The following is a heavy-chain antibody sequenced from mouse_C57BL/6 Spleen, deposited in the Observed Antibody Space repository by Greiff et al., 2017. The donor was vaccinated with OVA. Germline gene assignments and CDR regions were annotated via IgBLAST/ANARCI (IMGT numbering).Heavy chain of an antibody. CDR2: ISYDGSN. CDR1: GYSITSGYY. J-gene: IGHJ4*01. V-gene: IGHV3-6*01. D-gene: IGHD2-4*01. Sequence: VQLKESGPGLVKPSQSLSLTCSVTGYSITSGYYWNWIRQFPGNKLEWMGYISYDGSNNYNPSLKNRISITRDTSKNQFFLKLNSVTTEDTATYYCARYDYDGWYAMDYWGQGTSVTVSS. CDR3: ARYDYDGWYAMDY.